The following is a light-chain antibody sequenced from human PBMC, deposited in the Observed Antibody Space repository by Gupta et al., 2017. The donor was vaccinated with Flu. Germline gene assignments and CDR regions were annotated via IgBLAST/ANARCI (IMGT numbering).Light chain of an antibody. CDR3: KVDDHKSNHTLYV. Sequence: KATITCEASNIGSGSVNWYQQRPGQAPSVVFLDNRERPRGSAVRSCGSGSGKAATVTIVRVGAGEEADYYYKVDDHKSNHTLYVFGTGTKVTVL. V-gene: IGLV3-21*02. J-gene: IGLJ1*01. CDR2: DNR. CDR1: NIGSGS.